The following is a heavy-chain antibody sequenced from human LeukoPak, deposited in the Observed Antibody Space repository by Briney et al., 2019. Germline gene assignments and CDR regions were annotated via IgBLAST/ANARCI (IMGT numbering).Heavy chain of an antibody. V-gene: IGHV4-34*01. D-gene: IGHD5-18*01. CDR3: ASRRRGYSYGYLVY. J-gene: IGHJ4*02. CDR2: INHSGST. Sequence: PSETLSLTCAVYGGSFSGYYWSWLRQPPGKGLEWIGEINHSGSTNYNPSLKSRVTISVDTSKNQFSLKLSSVTAADTAVYYCASRRRGYSYGYLVYWGQGTLVTVSS. CDR1: GGSFSGYY.